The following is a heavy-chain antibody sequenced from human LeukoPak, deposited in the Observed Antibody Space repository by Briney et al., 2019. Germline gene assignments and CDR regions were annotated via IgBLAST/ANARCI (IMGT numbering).Heavy chain of an antibody. V-gene: IGHV3-48*03. Sequence: PGGSLRLSCAASGFTFSSFEMSWVRQAPGKGLEWISYISSSGSGSTIYYADSVKGRFTISRDNAKNSLYLHMDSLRVEDTAVYYCARVARYSSPLDYWGQGTLVTVSS. CDR2: ISSSGSGSTI. CDR1: GFTFSSFE. CDR3: ARVARYSSPLDY. D-gene: IGHD6-13*01. J-gene: IGHJ4*02.